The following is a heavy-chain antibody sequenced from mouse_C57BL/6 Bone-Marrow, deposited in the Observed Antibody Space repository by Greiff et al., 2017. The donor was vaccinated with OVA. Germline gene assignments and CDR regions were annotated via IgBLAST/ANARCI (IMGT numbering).Heavy chain of an antibody. D-gene: IGHD2-1*01. J-gene: IGHJ3*01. Sequence: EVKLVESGGGLVQPGGSLKLSCAASGFTFSDYYMYWVRQTPEKRLEWVAYISNGGGSTYYPDTVKGRFTISRDNAKNTLYLQMSRLKSEDTAMYYCARHGSYYGNYLSWFAYWGQGTLVTVSA. V-gene: IGHV5-12*01. CDR2: ISNGGGST. CDR3: ARHGSYYGNYLSWFAY. CDR1: GFTFSDYY.